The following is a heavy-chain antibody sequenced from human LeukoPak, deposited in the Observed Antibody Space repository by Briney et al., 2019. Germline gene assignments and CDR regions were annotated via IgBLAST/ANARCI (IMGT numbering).Heavy chain of an antibody. Sequence: GGSLRLSCAASGFTFSSYAMTWVRQAPGKGLEWVSSIGDSGGTTKYADSVKGRFTISRDNFKNTLFLQMNSLRAEDTAVYYCALQYYSDSSGYFSYWGQGTLVTVSS. J-gene: IGHJ4*02. CDR1: GFTFSSYA. D-gene: IGHD3-22*01. CDR3: ALQYYSDSSGYFSY. V-gene: IGHV3-23*01. CDR2: IGDSGGTT.